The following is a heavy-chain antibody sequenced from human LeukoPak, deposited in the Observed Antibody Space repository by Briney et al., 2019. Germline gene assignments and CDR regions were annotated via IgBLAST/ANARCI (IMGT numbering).Heavy chain of an antibody. D-gene: IGHD3-16*01. Sequence: TGGSLRLSCAGSGFTFSDYEMNWVRQAPGKGLEWLSYISGSGSTIYYADSVKGRFTIFRDNAKNSLYLQMNSLRAEDTALYSCARGVWGRHFGHWGQGALVTVSS. V-gene: IGHV3-48*03. CDR2: ISGSGSTI. CDR3: ARGVWGRHFGH. J-gene: IGHJ4*02. CDR1: GFTFSDYE.